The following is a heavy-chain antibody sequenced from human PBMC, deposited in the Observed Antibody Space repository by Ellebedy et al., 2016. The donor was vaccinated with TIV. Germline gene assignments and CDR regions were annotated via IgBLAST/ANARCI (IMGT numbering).Heavy chain of an antibody. D-gene: IGHD2/OR15-2a*01. V-gene: IGHV3-21*06. Sequence: PGGSLRLSCAASGFTFSSYYMHWVRQAPGKGLEWVSSIGGTSSYMYYADSVRGRFTISRDNAKNVLSLQMDSLRAEDTAVYYCATDRGEAGLLSFFDYWGRGTLVTVST. CDR1: GFTFSSYY. CDR2: IGGTSSYM. CDR3: ATDRGEAGLLSFFDY. J-gene: IGHJ4*02.